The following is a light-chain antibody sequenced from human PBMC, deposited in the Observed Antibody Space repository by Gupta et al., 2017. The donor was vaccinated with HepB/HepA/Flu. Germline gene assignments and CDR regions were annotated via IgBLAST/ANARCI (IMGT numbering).Light chain of an antibody. CDR1: QSIRSIF. Sequence: EVVLTQSPDTLSLSPGESATLSCRASQSIRSIFFVWYQQRPGQAPRLLIDRGSTRATGIPYRVSGSGSGTDFTLTISRLEAEDCAVYYCQQYDHSPGTFGQGTKVEIK. CDR2: RGS. CDR3: QQYDHSPGT. J-gene: IGKJ1*01. V-gene: IGKV3-20*01.